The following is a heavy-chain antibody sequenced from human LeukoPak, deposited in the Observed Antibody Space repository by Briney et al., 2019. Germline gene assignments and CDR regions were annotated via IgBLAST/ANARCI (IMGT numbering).Heavy chain of an antibody. CDR1: GFTFSSYA. Sequence: TGGSLRLSCAASGFTFSSYAMHWVRQAPGKGLEWVTVIWYDGSNKYYADSVKGRFTISRDNSKNTLYLQMNSLRAEDTAVYYCARGELRYFDWTDYWGQGTLVTVSS. J-gene: IGHJ4*02. CDR2: IWYDGSNK. D-gene: IGHD3-9*01. V-gene: IGHV3-33*01. CDR3: ARGELRYFDWTDY.